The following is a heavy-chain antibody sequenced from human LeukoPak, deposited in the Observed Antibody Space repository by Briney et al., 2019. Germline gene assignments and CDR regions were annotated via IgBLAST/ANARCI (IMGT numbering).Heavy chain of an antibody. CDR1: GDSVSSNSAA. D-gene: IGHD3-22*01. CDR2: TYYRSKWYN. CDR3: ARDREYYYDSSGYYILYAFDI. V-gene: IGHV6-1*01. J-gene: IGHJ3*02. Sequence: SQTLSLTCAISGDSVSSNSAAWNWIRQSPSRGLEWLGRTYYRSKWYNDYAVSVKSRITINPDTSKNQFSLQLNSVTPEDTAVYYCARDREYYYDSSGYYILYAFDIWGQGTMVTVSS.